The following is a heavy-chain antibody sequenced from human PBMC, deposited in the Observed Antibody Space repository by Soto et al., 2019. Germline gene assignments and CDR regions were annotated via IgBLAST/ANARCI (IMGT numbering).Heavy chain of an antibody. CDR3: ASLNNWSSGDGRIDV. CDR1: GSTFNTYT. V-gene: IGHV1-69*01. Sequence: QVQLVQSGAEVKTPGSSLKVSCKVSGSTFNTYTISWVRQVPGQGLEWMGGIMPLYAKPTYAQPFLGRLTIAADEHTSTVYMELSSLRSEDTALYYCASLNNWSSGDGRIDVWGRGTAVSVSS. D-gene: IGHD1-26*01. J-gene: IGHJ6*02. CDR2: IMPLYAKP.